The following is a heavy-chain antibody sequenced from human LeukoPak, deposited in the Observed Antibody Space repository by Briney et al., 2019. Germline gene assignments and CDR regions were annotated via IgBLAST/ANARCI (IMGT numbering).Heavy chain of an antibody. CDR1: GGSISSYY. Sequence: SETLSLTCTVSGGSISSYYWSWIRQPPGKGLEWIGYIYYSGSTNYNPSLKSRVTISVDTSKNQFSLKLSSVTAADTAVYYCARRVNGMATIFDYWGQGTLVTVSS. J-gene: IGHJ4*02. CDR2: IYYSGST. CDR3: ARRVNGMATIFDY. V-gene: IGHV4-59*08. D-gene: IGHD5-24*01.